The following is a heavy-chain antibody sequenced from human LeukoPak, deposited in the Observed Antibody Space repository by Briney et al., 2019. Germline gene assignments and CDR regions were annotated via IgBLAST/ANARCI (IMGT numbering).Heavy chain of an antibody. CDR2: IYYSGST. CDR1: GGSISSYY. D-gene: IGHD6-13*01. V-gene: IGHV4-59*08. J-gene: IGHJ4*02. Sequence: SETLSLTCTVSGGSISSYYWSWIRQPPGKGLEWIGYIYYSGSTNYNPSLKSRVTISVDTSKNQFSLKLSSVTAADTAVYYCAGRSSSWRFDYWGQGTLVTVSS. CDR3: AGRSSSWRFDY.